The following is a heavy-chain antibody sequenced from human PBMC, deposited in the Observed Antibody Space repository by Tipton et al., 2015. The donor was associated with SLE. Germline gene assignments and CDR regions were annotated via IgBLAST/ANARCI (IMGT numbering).Heavy chain of an antibody. Sequence: SLRLSCAASGFTFSDYYMSWVRQAPGKGLEWVSGINWNGGSTGYADSVKGRFTISRDNAKNSLYLQMNSLRAEDTALYYCARVPLKVPLGAFDIWGQGTMVTVSS. V-gene: IGHV3-20*04. CDR1: GFTFSDYY. CDR3: ARVPLKVPLGAFDI. J-gene: IGHJ3*02. CDR2: INWNGGST.